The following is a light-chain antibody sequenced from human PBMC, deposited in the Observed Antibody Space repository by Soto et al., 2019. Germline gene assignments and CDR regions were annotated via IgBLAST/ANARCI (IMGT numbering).Light chain of an antibody. V-gene: IGKV3D-20*01. CDR1: QSVSSSY. J-gene: IGKJ5*01. Sequence: EIGITETQETWWGCPGERATLPCWVSQSVSSSYLAWYQQKPGLAPRLLIYDASIRTTGIPDRFSGSGSGTDFTLTITRLEPEDFAVYYCQQSDISPITFGQGTRLEIK. CDR3: QQSDISPIT. CDR2: DAS.